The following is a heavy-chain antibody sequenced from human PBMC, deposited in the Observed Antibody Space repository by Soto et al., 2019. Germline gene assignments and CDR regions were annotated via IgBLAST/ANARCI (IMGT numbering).Heavy chain of an antibody. CDR3: ARHAVLSHSGSYKFDY. Sequence: SETLSLTCTVSGGSISSSSYYWGWIRQPPGKGLEWIGSIYYSGSTYYNPSLKSRVTISVDTSKNQFSLKLSSVTAADTAVYYCARHAVLSHSGSYKFDYWGQGTLVPVYS. V-gene: IGHV4-39*01. CDR2: IYYSGST. CDR1: GGSISSSSYY. J-gene: IGHJ4*02. D-gene: IGHD1-26*01.